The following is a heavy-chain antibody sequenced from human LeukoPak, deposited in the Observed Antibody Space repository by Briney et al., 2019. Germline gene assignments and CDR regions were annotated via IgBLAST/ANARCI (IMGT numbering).Heavy chain of an antibody. CDR2: IYTSGGT. CDR3: ARHVASFDY. D-gene: IGHD5-12*01. V-gene: IGHV4-4*09. CDR1: GDSISSYY. Sequence: SETLSLTCTVSGDSISSYYWSWIRQPPGKGLEWIGYIYTSGGTNYIPSLRGRVTISIDTSKNQFSLKLSSVTAADSAVYYCARHVASFDYWGQGTLVTVSS. J-gene: IGHJ4*02.